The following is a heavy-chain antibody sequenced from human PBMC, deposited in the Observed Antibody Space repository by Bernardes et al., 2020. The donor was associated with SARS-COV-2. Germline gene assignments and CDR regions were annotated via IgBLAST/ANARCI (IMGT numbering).Heavy chain of an antibody. CDR1: GGSISSYY. J-gene: IGHJ6*03. Sequence: SETLSLTCTVSGGSISSYYWSWIRQPPGKGLEWIGYIYYSGSTNYNPSLKSRVTISVDTSKNQFSLKLSSVTAADTAVYYCARGTTYYDFWSGYYSNYYYYYYMDVWGKGTTVTVSS. CDR2: IYYSGST. V-gene: IGHV4-59*08. D-gene: IGHD3-3*01. CDR3: ARGTTYYDFWSGYYSNYYYYYYMDV.